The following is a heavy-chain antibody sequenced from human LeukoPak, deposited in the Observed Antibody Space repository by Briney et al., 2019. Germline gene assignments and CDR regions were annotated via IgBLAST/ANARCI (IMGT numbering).Heavy chain of an antibody. Sequence: PGGSLRLSCAAPGFTFSSYGMHWVRQAPGKGLEWVAVIWYDGSNKYYADSVKGRFTISRDNSKNTLYLQMNSLRAEDTAVYYCARGPNYYDSSGYSYFKRGFDYWGQGTLVTVSS. CDR1: GFTFSSYG. J-gene: IGHJ4*02. CDR2: IWYDGSNK. CDR3: ARGPNYYDSSGYSYFKRGFDY. D-gene: IGHD3-22*01. V-gene: IGHV3-33*01.